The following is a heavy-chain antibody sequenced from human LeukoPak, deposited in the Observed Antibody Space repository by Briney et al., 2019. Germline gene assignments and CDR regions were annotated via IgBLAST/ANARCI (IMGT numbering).Heavy chain of an antibody. CDR1: GFTFSSYE. V-gene: IGHV3-48*03. D-gene: IGHD5-24*01. CDR3: APPLVVMATIGIDY. CDR2: ISSSGSTI. J-gene: IGHJ4*02. Sequence: GGSLRLSCAASGFTFSSYEMNWVRQAPGKGLEWVSYISSSGSTIYYADSVKGRFTISRDNAKNSLYLQMNSLRAEDTAVYYCAPPLVVMATIGIDYWGQGTLVTVSS.